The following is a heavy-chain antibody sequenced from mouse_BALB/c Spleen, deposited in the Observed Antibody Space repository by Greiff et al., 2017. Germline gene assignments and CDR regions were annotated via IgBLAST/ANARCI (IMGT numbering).Heavy chain of an antibody. CDR3: ARGGVRWFAY. Sequence: EVHLVESGGGLVQPGGSRKLSCAASGFTFSSFGMHWVRQAPEKGLEWVAYISSGSSTIYYADTVKGRFTISRDNPKNTLFLQMTSLRSEDTAMYYCARGGVRWFAYWGQGTLVTVSA. CDR2: ISSGSSTI. V-gene: IGHV5-17*02. D-gene: IGHD1-1*02. CDR1: GFTFSSFG. J-gene: IGHJ3*01.